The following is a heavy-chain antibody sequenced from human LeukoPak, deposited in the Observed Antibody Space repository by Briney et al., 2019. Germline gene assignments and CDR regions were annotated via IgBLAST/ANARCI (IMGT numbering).Heavy chain of an antibody. D-gene: IGHD1-26*01. Sequence: GGSLRLSCAVSGFTFNTYFMHWVRQSPGKGLVWVSHIGTDGTDTAYADSVKGRFTISRDNAKDTLYLQMHSLRAEDTAVYYCARSGPEQWGSNFYFYMDVWGKGTALTVSS. V-gene: IGHV3-74*01. CDR1: GFTFNTYF. CDR2: IGTDGTDT. J-gene: IGHJ6*03. CDR3: ARSGPEQWGSNFYFYMDV.